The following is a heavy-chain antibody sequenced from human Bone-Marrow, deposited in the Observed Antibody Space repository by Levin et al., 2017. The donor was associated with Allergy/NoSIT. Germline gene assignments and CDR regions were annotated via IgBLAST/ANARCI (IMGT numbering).Heavy chain of an antibody. CDR1: GYTFTAYY. D-gene: IGHD3-16*01. V-gene: IGHV1-2*02. CDR3: ARDLREWGIVTSIGL. Sequence: GESLKISCKASGYTFTAYYVHWVRQAPGPGLEWMGWIDPNTGATDYAQKFQGRVTMTWDTSITTAYMDLSRLTSDDTAVYYCARDLREWGIVTSIGLWGQGTLVTVSS. CDR2: IDPNTGAT. J-gene: IGHJ4*02.